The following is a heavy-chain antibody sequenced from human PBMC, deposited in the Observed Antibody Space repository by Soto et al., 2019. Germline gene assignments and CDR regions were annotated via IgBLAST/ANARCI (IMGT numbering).Heavy chain of an antibody. D-gene: IGHD4-17*01. Sequence: ASVKVSCKASGYTFTSYDINWVRQATGQGLEWMGWMNPNSGNTGYAQKFQGRVTMTRNTSISTASIELSSLRSEDTAVYYCARGDDYGGAFDIWGQGTMVTVSS. V-gene: IGHV1-8*01. J-gene: IGHJ3*02. CDR3: ARGDDYGGAFDI. CDR1: GYTFTSYD. CDR2: MNPNSGNT.